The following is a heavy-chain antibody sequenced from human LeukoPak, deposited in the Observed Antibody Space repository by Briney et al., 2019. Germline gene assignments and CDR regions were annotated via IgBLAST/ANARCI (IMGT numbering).Heavy chain of an antibody. D-gene: IGHD5-18*01. CDR3: AGRNTAMVVTFDY. CDR2: ISGSGGST. J-gene: IGHJ4*02. Sequence: PGGSLRLSCAASGFTFSSYAMSWVRQAPGKGLEWVSAISGSGGSTYYADSVKGRFTISRDNSKNTLYLQMNSLRAEDTAVYYCAGRNTAMVVTFDYWGQGTLVTVSS. CDR1: GFTFSSYA. V-gene: IGHV3-23*01.